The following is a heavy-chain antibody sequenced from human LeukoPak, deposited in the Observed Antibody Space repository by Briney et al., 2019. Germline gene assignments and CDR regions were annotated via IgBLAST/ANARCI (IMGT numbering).Heavy chain of an antibody. V-gene: IGHV4-38-2*01. J-gene: IGHJ4*02. D-gene: IGHD6-6*01. CDR2: IYHSGST. CDR3: ARKEGSIAARIDY. Sequence: KPSETLFLNCAVSGYSISSGYYWGWIPQPPGKGLEGIGSIYHSGSTYYNPSLKSRVTISVDTSKNQFSLKLSSVTAADTAVYYCARKEGSIAARIDYWGQGTLVTVSS. CDR1: GYSISSGYY.